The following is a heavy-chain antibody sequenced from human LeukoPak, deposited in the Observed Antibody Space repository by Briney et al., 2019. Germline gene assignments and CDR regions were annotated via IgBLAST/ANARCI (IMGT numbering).Heavy chain of an antibody. Sequence: ASVKVSCKASGYTFTGYYMHWVRQAPGQGLEWMGWINPNSGGTNYAQKFQGRVTTTRDTSISTAYMELSRLRSDDTAVYYCARDPRSYYDSTIAFDYWGQGTLVTVSS. D-gene: IGHD3-22*01. CDR2: INPNSGGT. J-gene: IGHJ4*02. V-gene: IGHV1-2*02. CDR1: GYTFTGYY. CDR3: ARDPRSYYDSTIAFDY.